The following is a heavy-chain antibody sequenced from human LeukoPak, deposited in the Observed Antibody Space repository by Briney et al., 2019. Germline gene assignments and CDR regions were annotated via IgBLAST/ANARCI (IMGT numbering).Heavy chain of an antibody. D-gene: IGHD2-15*01. CDR3: AVLYDDIDHNDS. CDR1: GGSISSYS. J-gene: IGHJ4*02. V-gene: IGHV4-4*07. Sequence: PSETLSLTCIVSGGSISSYSCSWLRQPAGKGLQWIGRIHTNGRSNYNPSLKSRVTMSVDTSKNHFSLKLASVTAADTAVYSCAVLYDDIDHNDSWGQGTRLTVSS. CDR2: IHTNGRS.